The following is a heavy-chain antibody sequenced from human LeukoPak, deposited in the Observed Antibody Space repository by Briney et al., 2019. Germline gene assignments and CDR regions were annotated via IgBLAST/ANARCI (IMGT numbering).Heavy chain of an antibody. D-gene: IGHD5-18*01. Sequence: PSETLSLTCTVSGGSISSSSYYWGWIRQPPGKGLEWIGSIYYSGSTYYNPSLKSRVTISVDTSKNQFSLKLSSVTAADTAVYYCASTYSYGSDSPFDYWGQGTLVTVSS. CDR2: IYYSGST. V-gene: IGHV4-39*07. J-gene: IGHJ4*02. CDR1: GGSISSSSYY. CDR3: ASTYSYGSDSPFDY.